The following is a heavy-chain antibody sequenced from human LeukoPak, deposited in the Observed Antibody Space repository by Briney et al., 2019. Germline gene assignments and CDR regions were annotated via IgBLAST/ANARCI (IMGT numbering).Heavy chain of an antibody. CDR2: ISYDGSNR. Sequence: GRSLRLSCAASGFTFSSYAMHWVRQAPGKGLEWVAVISYDGSNRYYADSVKGRFTISRDNSKNTLYLQMNSLRAEDTAVYYCASVGSYFDYWGQGTLVTVSS. V-gene: IGHV3-30-3*01. J-gene: IGHJ4*02. CDR1: GFTFSSYA. D-gene: IGHD1-26*01. CDR3: ASVGSYFDY.